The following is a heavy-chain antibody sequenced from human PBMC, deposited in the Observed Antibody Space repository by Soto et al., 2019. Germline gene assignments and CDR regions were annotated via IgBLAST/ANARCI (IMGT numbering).Heavy chain of an antibody. J-gene: IGHJ6*02. CDR1: GDSIRNYF. CDR3: ARDPGTSMIENYYNGMDV. Sequence: QVQLQESGPGQVKPSETLSLTCTVSGDSIRNYFWSWIRQPAGKGLEWIGRIYTSGSSNYNPSLKSRLTMSVDTSKNQVSLNLRSVTAADTAVYYCARDPGTSMIENYYNGMDVWGRGDHGHRLL. V-gene: IGHV4-4*07. D-gene: IGHD3-16*01. CDR2: IYTSGSS.